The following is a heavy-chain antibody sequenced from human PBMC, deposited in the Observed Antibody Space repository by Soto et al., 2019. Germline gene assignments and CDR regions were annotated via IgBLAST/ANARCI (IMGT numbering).Heavy chain of an antibody. Sequence: QVQLVESGGGVVQPGRSLRLSCAASGFTFSSYAMHWVRQAPGKGLEWLAVISYDGRNKYYAASVKGRFTISRDNSKNTLYLRMNCLRAEDTAVYYCARVYSPVPCNSCYAESDYWGHGTLVTVSS. J-gene: IGHJ4*01. V-gene: IGHV3-30-3*01. CDR3: ARVYSPVPCNSCYAESDY. CDR2: ISYDGRNK. CDR1: GFTFSSYA. D-gene: IGHD2-2*01.